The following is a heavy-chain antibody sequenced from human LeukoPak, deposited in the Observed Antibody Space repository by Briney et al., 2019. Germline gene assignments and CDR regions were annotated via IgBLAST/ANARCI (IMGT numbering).Heavy chain of an antibody. V-gene: IGHV1-69*04. Sequence: GSSVKVSCKASGGTFSSYAISWVRQAPGQGLEWMGRIIPIFDIANYAQKFQGRVTITADKSTSTAYMELSSLRSEDTAVYYCARDGYNNYFDYWGQGTLVTVSS. D-gene: IGHD5-24*01. CDR2: IIPIFDIA. CDR3: ARDGYNNYFDY. CDR1: GGTFSSYA. J-gene: IGHJ4*02.